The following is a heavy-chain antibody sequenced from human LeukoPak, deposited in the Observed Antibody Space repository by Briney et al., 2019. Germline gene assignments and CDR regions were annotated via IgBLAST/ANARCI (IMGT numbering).Heavy chain of an antibody. CDR3: ARLFNDILDY. D-gene: IGHD1-1*01. V-gene: IGHV4-38-2*02. J-gene: IGHJ4*02. CDR1: GYSISSGYY. Sequence: SETLSLTCTVSGYSISSGYYWGWIRQPPGKGLEWIGSIYHSGSTYYNPSLKSRVTISVDTSKNQFSLKLSSVTAADTAVYYCARLFNDILDYWGQGTLVTVSS. CDR2: IYHSGST.